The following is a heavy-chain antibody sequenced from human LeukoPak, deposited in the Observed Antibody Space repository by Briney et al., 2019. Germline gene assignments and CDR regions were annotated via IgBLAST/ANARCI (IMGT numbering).Heavy chain of an antibody. V-gene: IGHV4-31*03. CDR1: GGSISSGGYY. Sequence: SQTLSLTCTVSGGSISSGGYYWSWIRQHPGKGLEWIGYIYYSGSTYYNPSLKSRVTISVDTSKNQFSLKLGSVTAADTAVYYCARASVRSHYYDSSGYYAFDYWGQGTLVTVSS. CDR2: IYYSGST. J-gene: IGHJ4*02. CDR3: ARASVRSHYYDSSGYYAFDY. D-gene: IGHD3-22*01.